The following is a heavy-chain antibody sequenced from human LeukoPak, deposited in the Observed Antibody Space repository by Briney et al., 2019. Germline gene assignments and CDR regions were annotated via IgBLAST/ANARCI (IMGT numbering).Heavy chain of an antibody. J-gene: IGHJ3*02. CDR1: GFTFSSYD. V-gene: IGHV3-13*01. D-gene: IGHD4-11*01. Sequence: GGSLRLSCAASGFTFSSYDMHWVRQATGKGLEWVSAIGTAGDTYYPGSVKGRFTISRENAKNSLYLQMNSLRAGDTAVYYCARDPTATDAFDIWGQGTMVTVSS. CDR3: ARDPTATDAFDI. CDR2: IGTAGDT.